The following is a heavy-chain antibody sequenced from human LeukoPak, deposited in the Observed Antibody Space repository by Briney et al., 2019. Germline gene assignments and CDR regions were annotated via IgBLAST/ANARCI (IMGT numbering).Heavy chain of an antibody. D-gene: IGHD1-26*01. Sequence: GGSLRLSCAASGFTFSSYAMSWVRQAPGKGLEWVSAISGSGGSTYYADSVKGRFTISRDNSKNTLYLQMNSLRAEDTAVYYCAKDGEEIVGATEDYWGQGTLVTVSS. CDR3: AKDGEEIVGATEDY. V-gene: IGHV3-23*01. CDR2: ISGSGGST. J-gene: IGHJ4*02. CDR1: GFTFSSYA.